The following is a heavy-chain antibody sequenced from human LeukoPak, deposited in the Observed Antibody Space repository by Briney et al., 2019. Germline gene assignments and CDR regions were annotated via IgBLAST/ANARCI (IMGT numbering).Heavy chain of an antibody. Sequence: GGSLRLSCAASGFTFSSYSMNWVRQAPGKGLEWVSYISSNSSTIYYAESVKGRFTISRDNAKNSLYLQMKSLRDEDTAVYYCARDYAYCGGDCYSYPSFDYWGQGTLVTVSS. D-gene: IGHD2-21*01. J-gene: IGHJ4*02. V-gene: IGHV3-48*02. CDR1: GFTFSSYS. CDR2: ISSNSSTI. CDR3: ARDYAYCGGDCYSYPSFDY.